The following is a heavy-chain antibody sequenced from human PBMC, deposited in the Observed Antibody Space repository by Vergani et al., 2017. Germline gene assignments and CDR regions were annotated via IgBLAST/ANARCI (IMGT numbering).Heavy chain of an antibody. D-gene: IGHD2-15*01. Sequence: VQLLESGGDLVQPGGSLRLSCAASGFTFNSYGMHWVRQAPGKGLEWVASIRSDESRRYYGDSMEGPFTISRDNSKNTLYLQMKSLRPEDTAVYYCAKEWGGYCSGGTCYPEYWGQGTLVIVSS. V-gene: IGHV3-30*02. CDR3: AKEWGGYCSGGTCYPEY. CDR1: GFTFNSYG. J-gene: IGHJ4*02. CDR2: IRSDESRR.